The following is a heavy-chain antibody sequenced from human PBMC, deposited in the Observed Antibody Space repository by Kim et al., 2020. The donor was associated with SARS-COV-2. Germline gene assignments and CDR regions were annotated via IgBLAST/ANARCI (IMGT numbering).Heavy chain of an antibody. D-gene: IGHD6-13*01. V-gene: IGHV1-2*02. J-gene: IGHJ5*02. CDR3: ASNLAAAGYNWFDP. Sequence: ASVKVSCKASGYTFTGYYMHWVRQAPGQGLEWMGWINPNSGCTNYAQKFQGRVTMTRDTSISTAYMELSRLRSDDTAVYYCASNLAAAGYNWFDPWGQGTLVTVSS. CDR1: GYTFTGYY. CDR2: INPNSGCT.